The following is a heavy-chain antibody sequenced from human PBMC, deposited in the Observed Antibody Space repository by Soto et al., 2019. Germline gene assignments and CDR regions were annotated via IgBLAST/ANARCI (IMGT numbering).Heavy chain of an antibody. J-gene: IGHJ6*02. Sequence: SETLSLTCTVSGGSVSSGSYYWSWIRQPPGKGLEWIGYIYYSGSTNYNPSLKSRVTILVDTSNNQFSLKLSAATAADTAVYYCARLQSNRGGYSFYGMGVWGQGTTVTVSS. D-gene: IGHD3-10*01. CDR2: IYYSGST. CDR1: GGSVSSGSYY. CDR3: ARLQSNRGGYSFYGMGV. V-gene: IGHV4-61*01.